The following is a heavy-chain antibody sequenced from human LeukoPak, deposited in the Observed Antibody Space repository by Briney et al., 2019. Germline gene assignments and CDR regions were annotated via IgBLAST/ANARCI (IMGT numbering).Heavy chain of an antibody. CDR2: IRSKAYGGTT. CDR3: AKGVATFSDYFDY. V-gene: IGHV3-49*03. Sequence: GGSLRLSCTASGFTFGDYAMSWFRQAPGKGLEWVGFIRSKAYGGTTEYAASVKGRFTISRDDSKSIAYLQMNSLRAEDTAVYYCAKGVATFSDYFDYWGQGTLVTVSS. J-gene: IGHJ4*02. CDR1: GFTFGDYA. D-gene: IGHD5-12*01.